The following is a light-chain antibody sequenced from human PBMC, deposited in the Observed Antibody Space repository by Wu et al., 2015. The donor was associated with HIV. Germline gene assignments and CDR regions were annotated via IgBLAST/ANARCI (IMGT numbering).Light chain of an antibody. CDR2: DAS. Sequence: EIVLTQSPATLSLSPGERATLSCRASQSVVTYLAWYQQKPGQPPRLLIYDASNRATGVPARFNGSGSGTDFTLTINSLEPEDFAVYYCQQRSNWPPRYTFGQGTKLEIK. CDR1: QSVVTY. J-gene: IGKJ2*01. CDR3: QQRSNWPPRYT. V-gene: IGKV3-11*01.